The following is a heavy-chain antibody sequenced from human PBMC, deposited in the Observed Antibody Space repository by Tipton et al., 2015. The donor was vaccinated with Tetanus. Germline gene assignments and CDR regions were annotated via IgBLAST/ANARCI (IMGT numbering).Heavy chain of an antibody. Sequence: TLSLTCSVSGGSVRSGDYSWNWIRQPPGKGLEWLAYVSYSGRSNSNYSLKSRLSISRDPSKNHFSLRLASVTAADTAMYYCARGSDIVVVPGVTRADWFDPWGQGTLVTVSS. V-gene: IGHV4-61*03. CDR3: ARGSDIVVVPGVTRADWFDP. J-gene: IGHJ5*02. CDR2: VSYSGRS. CDR1: GGSVRSGDYS. D-gene: IGHD2-2*01.